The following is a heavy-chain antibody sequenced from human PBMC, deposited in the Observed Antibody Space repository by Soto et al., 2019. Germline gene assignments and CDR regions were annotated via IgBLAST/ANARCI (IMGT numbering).Heavy chain of an antibody. J-gene: IGHJ6*03. Sequence: PGVPISHSWSGSGFAFGSTWRNRSRQGQGKGLEWVGFIRSKAYGGTTEYAASVKGRFTISRDDSKSIAYLQMNSLKTEDTAVYYCTRAFTTAKNSDMYVWGKGNAVTISS. D-gene: IGHD3-22*01. V-gene: IGHV3-49*02. CDR1: GFAFGSTW. CDR2: IRSKAYGGTT. CDR3: TRAFTTAKNSDMYV.